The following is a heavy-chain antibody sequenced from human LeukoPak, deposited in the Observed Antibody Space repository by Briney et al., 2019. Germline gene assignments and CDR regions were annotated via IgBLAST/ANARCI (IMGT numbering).Heavy chain of an antibody. CDR3: ARDGYYDSSGYYSRTFDY. CDR1: GYSISSGYY. D-gene: IGHD3-22*01. J-gene: IGHJ4*02. V-gene: IGHV4-38-2*02. CDR2: IYHSGST. Sequence: SETLSLTCTVSGYSISSGYYWGWIRQPPGKGLEWIGSIYHSGSTYYNPSLKSRVTISVDTSKNQFSPKLSSVTAADTAVYYCARDGYYDSSGYYSRTFDYWGQGTLVTVSS.